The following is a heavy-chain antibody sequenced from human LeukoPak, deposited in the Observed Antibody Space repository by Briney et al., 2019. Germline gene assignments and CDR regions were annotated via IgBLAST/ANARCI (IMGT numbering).Heavy chain of an antibody. CDR2: ISYDGSNK. J-gene: IGHJ3*02. D-gene: IGHD3-22*01. V-gene: IGHV3-30-3*01. Sequence: GGSLRLSCEVSGFTFSAYTIHWVRQAPGKGLEWVAVISYDGSNKYYADSVKGRFTISRDNSKNTLHLQMNSLRAEDTAVYYCAKDNRPWPYDSSGPDAFGIWGQGTMVTVSS. CDR1: GFTFSAYT. CDR3: AKDNRPWPYDSSGPDAFGI.